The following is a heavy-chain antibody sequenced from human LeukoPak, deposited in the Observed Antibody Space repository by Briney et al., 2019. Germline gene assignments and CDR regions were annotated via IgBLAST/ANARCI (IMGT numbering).Heavy chain of an antibody. Sequence: PGGSLRLSCAASGFTFSNAWMSWVRQAPGKGLEWVGRIKSKTDGGTTDYAAPVKGRFTISRDDSKNTLYLQMNSLRAEDTAVYYCARDCSSTSCYDYWGQGTLVTVSS. D-gene: IGHD2-2*01. J-gene: IGHJ4*02. CDR1: GFTFSNAW. CDR2: IKSKTDGGTT. V-gene: IGHV3-15*01. CDR3: ARDCSSTSCYDY.